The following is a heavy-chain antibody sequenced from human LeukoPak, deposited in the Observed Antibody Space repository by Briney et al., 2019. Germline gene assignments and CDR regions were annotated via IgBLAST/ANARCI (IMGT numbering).Heavy chain of an antibody. CDR1: GGPFGGYY. Sequence: SETLSLTCAVYGGPFGGYYWNWIRQPPGEGLEWIGEINESGDTNYNPSLKSRVTISVDASKKQFSLRLSSLTAADTAVYYCARASAYSRSSGVNYRGQGTLVTVSS. CDR2: INESGDT. J-gene: IGHJ4*02. V-gene: IGHV4-34*01. D-gene: IGHD6-6*01. CDR3: ARASAYSRSSGVNY.